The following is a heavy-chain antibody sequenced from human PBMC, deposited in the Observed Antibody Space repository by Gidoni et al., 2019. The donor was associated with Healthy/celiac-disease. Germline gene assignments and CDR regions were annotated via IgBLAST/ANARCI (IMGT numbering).Heavy chain of an antibody. V-gene: IGHV3-23*01. J-gene: IGHJ4*02. CDR3: AKDLGLYVSGSLIGDY. CDR2: ISGSGGST. Sequence: EVQLLESGGGLVQSGGSLRLSCAASGFTFSTYAMSWVRQAPGKGLEWVSCISGSGGSTYYADSVKGRFTISRDNSKNTLYLQMNSLRAEDTAVYYCAKDLGLYVSGSLIGDYWGQGTLVTVSS. CDR1: GFTFSTYA. D-gene: IGHD3-10*01.